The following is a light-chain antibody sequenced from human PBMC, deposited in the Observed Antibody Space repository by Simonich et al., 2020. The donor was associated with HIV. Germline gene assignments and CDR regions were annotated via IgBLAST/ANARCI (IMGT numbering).Light chain of an antibody. CDR2: AAS. Sequence: EIVLTQSPATLSLSPGERATLSCRASQSVNSNLAWYKQKPALPPRLLIYAASTRATGIPARFSGSGSGTEFTLTISGMQSEDFVVYYCQQYNNWLYTFGQGTKLEIK. CDR3: QQYNNWLYT. J-gene: IGKJ2*01. CDR1: QSVNSN. V-gene: IGKV3-15*01.